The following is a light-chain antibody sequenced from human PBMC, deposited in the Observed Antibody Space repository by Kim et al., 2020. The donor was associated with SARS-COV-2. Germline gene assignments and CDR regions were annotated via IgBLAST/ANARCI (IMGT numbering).Light chain of an antibody. CDR2: DVS. J-gene: IGLJ1*01. V-gene: IGLV2-14*03. CDR3: SSYTTTSTLDV. Sequence: QSNTISCTGNSSDVGGYNYVSWYQQHPGKAPKLMIYDVSNRPSGVSSRFSGSKSGNTASLTISGLQAEDEADYYCSSYTTTSTLDVFGTGTKVTVL. CDR1: SSDVGGYNY.